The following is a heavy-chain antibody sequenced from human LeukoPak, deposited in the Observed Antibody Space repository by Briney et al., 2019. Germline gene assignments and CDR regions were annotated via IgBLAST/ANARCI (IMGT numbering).Heavy chain of an antibody. D-gene: IGHD5-18*01. CDR3: ARVGIQLWFSTFDP. J-gene: IGHJ5*02. Sequence: ASVTVSFTASGGTFTSYSISWVRQAQGPGMGWMGGIITIFGTANYKQKVQGRVTITADESTSTAYMELSSLRSEDTAVYYCARVGIQLWFSTFDPWGQGTLVTVSS. CDR1: GGTFTSYS. V-gene: IGHV1-69*13. CDR2: IITIFGTA.